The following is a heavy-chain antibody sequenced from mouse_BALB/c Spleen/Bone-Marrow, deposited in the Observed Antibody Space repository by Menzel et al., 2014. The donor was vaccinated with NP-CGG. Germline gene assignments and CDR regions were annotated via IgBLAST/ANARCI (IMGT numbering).Heavy chain of an antibody. V-gene: IGHV1-5*01. Sequence: VQLQQSGTVLARPGASVKMSCKASGYSFTSYWMHWVKQRPGQGLEWIGTIFPGNSDTTYNQKFKGKAKLTAVTSASTAYMDLSSLTNEDSAVYYCCLLSVRCAMDYWGQGTSVTVSS. CDR1: GYSFTSYW. D-gene: IGHD2-10*01. CDR3: CLLSVRCAMDY. J-gene: IGHJ4*01. CDR2: IFPGNSDT.